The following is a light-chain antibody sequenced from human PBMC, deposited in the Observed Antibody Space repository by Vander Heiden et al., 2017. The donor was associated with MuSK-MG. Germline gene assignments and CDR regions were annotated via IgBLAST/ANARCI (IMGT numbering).Light chain of an antibody. CDR3: QQRNSDHQGIT. CDR2: AAS. V-gene: IGKV1-9*01. CDR1: QGISSY. J-gene: IGKJ5*01. Sequence: DIQLTQSPSFLSASVGDRVTITCRASQGISSYLAWYQQKPGKAPKLLIYAASTLQRGVQSRFSGSGSGTEFTLTISSRQPEDFATYYCQQRNSDHQGITFGQGTRLXIK.